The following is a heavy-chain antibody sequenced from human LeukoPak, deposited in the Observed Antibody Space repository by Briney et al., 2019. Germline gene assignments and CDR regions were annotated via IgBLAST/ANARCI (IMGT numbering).Heavy chain of an antibody. J-gene: IGHJ5*02. CDR3: ARDRGTMIVVVIENWFDP. D-gene: IGHD3-22*01. CDR1: GYTFTSYG. CDR2: ISAYNGNT. V-gene: IGHV1-18*01. Sequence: ASVKVSCKASGYTFTSYGISWVRQAPGQGLEWMGWISAYNGNTNYAQKLQGRVTKTTDTSTSTAYMELRSLRSDDTAVYYCARDRGTMIVVVIENWFDPWGQGTLVTVPS.